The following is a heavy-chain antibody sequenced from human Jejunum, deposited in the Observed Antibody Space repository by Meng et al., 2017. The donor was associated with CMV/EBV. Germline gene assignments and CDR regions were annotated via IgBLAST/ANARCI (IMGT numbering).Heavy chain of an antibody. J-gene: IGHJ4*02. CDR2: IYWDNDK. Sequence: LKESGPTLVNPPQTLTLTCTFSGFSLSTGGVGVGWIRQPPGKALEYHALIYWDNDKFYSPSLKSRLTIAKDTPKNQVVLTMTNMDPVDTATYYCAHRREHSGSWGWGDFDYWGQGTLVTVSS. V-gene: IGHV2-5*02. CDR1: GFSLSTGGVG. CDR3: AHRREHSGSWGWGDFDY. D-gene: IGHD3-10*01.